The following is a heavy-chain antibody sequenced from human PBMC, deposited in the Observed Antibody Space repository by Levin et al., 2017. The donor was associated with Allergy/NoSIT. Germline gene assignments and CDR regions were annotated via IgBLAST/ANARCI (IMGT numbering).Heavy chain of an antibody. CDR3: ARLAPFYYDSAGDSDY. V-gene: IGHV4-59*01. CDR1: GGSINNYY. D-gene: IGHD3-22*01. Sequence: SETLSLTCAVSGGSINNYYWSWIRQPPGKGLEWIGHIYSTGNTNYNPSLTSRVTISVDTSKNQFSLKLTTLTAADTAVYYCARLAPFYYDSAGDSDYWGHGTLVTVSP. CDR2: IYSTGNT. J-gene: IGHJ4*01.